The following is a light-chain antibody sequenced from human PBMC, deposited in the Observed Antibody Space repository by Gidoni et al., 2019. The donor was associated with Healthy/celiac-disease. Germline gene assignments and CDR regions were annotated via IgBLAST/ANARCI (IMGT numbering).Light chain of an antibody. CDR2: DVS. CDR1: SSDVGGYNY. J-gene: IGLJ2*01. CDR3: SSYTSSSTLVV. Sequence: QSDLTQPASVSGSHGQSITISCTGTSSDVGGYNYVSWYQQHPGKAPKLMIYDVSNRPSGVSTRFSGSKSGNTASLTISGLQAEDEADYYCSSYTSSSTLVVFGGGTKLTVL. V-gene: IGLV2-14*03.